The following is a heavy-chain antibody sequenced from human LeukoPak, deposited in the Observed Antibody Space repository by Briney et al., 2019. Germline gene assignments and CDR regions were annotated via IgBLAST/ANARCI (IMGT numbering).Heavy chain of an antibody. V-gene: IGHV3-74*01. D-gene: IGHD3-10*01. Sequence: AGGSLRLSCAASGFAFSSYWMHWVRQAPGKGLVWVSRINSDGSSTSYADSVKGRFTISRDNAENTLYLQMNSLRAEDTAVYYCARQTLTRYYGSGSHFDYWGQGTLVTVSS. CDR1: GFAFSSYW. CDR3: ARQTLTRYYGSGSHFDY. CDR2: INSDGSST. J-gene: IGHJ4*02.